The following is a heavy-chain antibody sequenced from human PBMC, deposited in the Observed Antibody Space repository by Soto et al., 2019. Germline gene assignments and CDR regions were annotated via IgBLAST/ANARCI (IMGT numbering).Heavy chain of an antibody. D-gene: IGHD3-10*01. CDR2: IYYSGST. CDR1: GGSIDSYY. CDR3: ARHPTYYYGSGSSPYYYYYYGMDV. V-gene: IGHV4-59*08. Sequence: PSETLSLTCTVSGGSIDSYYWTWIRQPPGKGLEWIGYIYYSGSTNYNPSLKSRVTISVDTSKNQFSLKLSSVTAADTAVYYCARHPTYYYGSGSSPYYYYYYGMDVSGQGTTVTVSS. J-gene: IGHJ6*02.